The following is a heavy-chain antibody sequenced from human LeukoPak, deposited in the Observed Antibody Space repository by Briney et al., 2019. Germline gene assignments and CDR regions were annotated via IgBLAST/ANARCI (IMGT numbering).Heavy chain of an antibody. CDR1: GGTFSSYA. CDR3: ARVVVGATDYYYYYGMDV. J-gene: IGHJ6*02. Sequence: ASVKVSCKASGGTFSSYAIGWVRQAPGQGLEWMGGIIPIFGTANYAQKFQGRVTITADESTSTAYMELSSLRSEDTAVYYCARVVVGATDYYYYYGMDVWGQGTTVTVSS. V-gene: IGHV1-69*13. D-gene: IGHD1-26*01. CDR2: IIPIFGTA.